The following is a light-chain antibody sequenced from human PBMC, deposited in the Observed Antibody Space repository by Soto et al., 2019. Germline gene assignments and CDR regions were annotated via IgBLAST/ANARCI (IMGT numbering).Light chain of an antibody. J-gene: IGKJ5*01. CDR3: QQSYSNPPIT. CDR1: QSISSY. Sequence: DIQMTQSPSSLSASVGDRVTITCRASQSISSYLNWYQQKPGKAPKLLIYAASSLQSGVPSRFRGRGSGNDFPLTISSLQPEDFATYYCQQSYSNPPITFGPGTRLEIK. CDR2: AAS. V-gene: IGKV1-39*01.